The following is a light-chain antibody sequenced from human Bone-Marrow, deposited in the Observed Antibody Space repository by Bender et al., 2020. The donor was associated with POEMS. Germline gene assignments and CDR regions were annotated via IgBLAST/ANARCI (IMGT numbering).Light chain of an antibody. CDR2: DVN. V-gene: IGLV2-23*02. CDR3: SSYATNDIVV. CDR1: SSDIGSYIF. Sequence: QSALTQPASVSGSPGQSITISCTGTSSDIGSYIFVSWYQQHPGKAPKLIIYDVNKRPSGVSNRFSGSKSGNTASLTISGLQSEDEANYYCSSYATNDIVVFGGGTKLTVL. J-gene: IGLJ2*01.